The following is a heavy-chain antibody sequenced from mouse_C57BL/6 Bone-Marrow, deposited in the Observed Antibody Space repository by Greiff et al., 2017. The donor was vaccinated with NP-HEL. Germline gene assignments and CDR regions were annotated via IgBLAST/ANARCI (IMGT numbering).Heavy chain of an antibody. Sequence: EVKLMESGGGLVKPGGSLKLSCAASGFTFSSYAMSWVRQTPEKRLEWVATISDGGSYTYYPDNVKGRFTISRDNAKNNLYLQMSHLKSEDTAMYYCARERILRLDYWGQGTTLTVSS. D-gene: IGHD1-2*01. J-gene: IGHJ2*01. CDR1: GFTFSSYA. V-gene: IGHV5-4*01. CDR2: ISDGGSYT. CDR3: ARERILRLDY.